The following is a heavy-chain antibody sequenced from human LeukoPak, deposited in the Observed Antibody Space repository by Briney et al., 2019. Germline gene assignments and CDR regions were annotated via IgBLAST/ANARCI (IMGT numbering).Heavy chain of an antibody. CDR3: ARARYYDRYYFDY. Sequence: GGSLRLSCAASGFTFSSYAMSWVRQAPGKGLEWVSAISGSGGSTYYADSVKGRFTISRDNSKNTLYLQMNSLRAEDTAVYYCARARYYDRYYFDYWGQGTLVTVSS. CDR1: GFTFSSYA. J-gene: IGHJ4*02. CDR2: ISGSGGST. D-gene: IGHD3-3*01. V-gene: IGHV3-23*01.